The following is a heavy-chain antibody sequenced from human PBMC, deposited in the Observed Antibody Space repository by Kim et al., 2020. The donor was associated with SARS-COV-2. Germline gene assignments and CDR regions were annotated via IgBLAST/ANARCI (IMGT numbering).Heavy chain of an antibody. Sequence: GGSLRLSCAASGFTFSSYSMNWVRQAPGKGLEWVSSISSSSSYIYYADSVKGRFTISRDNAKNSLYLQMNSLRAEDTAVYYCARDRFGMATIQPLDYWGQGTLVTVSS. CDR1: GFTFSSYS. J-gene: IGHJ4*02. V-gene: IGHV3-21*01. CDR2: ISSSSSYI. D-gene: IGHD5-12*01. CDR3: ARDRFGMATIQPLDY.